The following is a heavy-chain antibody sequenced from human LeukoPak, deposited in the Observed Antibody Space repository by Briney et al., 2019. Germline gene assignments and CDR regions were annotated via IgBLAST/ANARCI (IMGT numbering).Heavy chain of an antibody. CDR3: ARPMSSSWYEPTWFDP. J-gene: IGHJ5*02. CDR1: GFTFSSYG. CDR2: INGSGGST. Sequence: QPGGSLRLSCAASGFTFSSYGMSWVRQAPGKGLEWVSAINGSGGSTYYADSVKGRFTISRDNSKNSLYLQMNSLRAEDTALYHCARPMSSSWYEPTWFDPWGQGTLVTVSS. V-gene: IGHV3-23*01. D-gene: IGHD6-13*01.